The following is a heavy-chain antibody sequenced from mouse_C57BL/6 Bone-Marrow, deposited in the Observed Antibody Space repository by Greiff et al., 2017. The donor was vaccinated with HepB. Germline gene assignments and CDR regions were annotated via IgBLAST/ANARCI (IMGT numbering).Heavy chain of an antibody. CDR2: IYPGRGST. D-gene: IGHD1-1*01. V-gene: IGHV1-55*01. J-gene: IGHJ2*01. CDR1: GYTFTSYW. CDR3: ARLLLRPDY. Sequence: VQLQQPGAELVKPGTSVKMSCKASGYTFTSYWLTWVKQRPGQGLEWIGDIYPGRGSTNYNEKFKSKATLTVHTSSSTAYMQLSSLTSEDSTVYYYARLLLRPDYWGQGTTLTVSS.